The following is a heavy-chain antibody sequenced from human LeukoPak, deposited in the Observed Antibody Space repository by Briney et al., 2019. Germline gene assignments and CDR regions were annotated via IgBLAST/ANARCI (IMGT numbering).Heavy chain of an antibody. J-gene: IGHJ4*02. D-gene: IGHD1-26*01. CDR2: INPNSGGT. CDR1: GYTFTGYY. Sequence: ASVKVSCKASGYTFTGYYMHWVRQAPGQRLEWMGWINPNSGGTNYAQKFQGRVTMTRDTSISTAYMELSRLRSDDTAVYYCARSSIVGATPGGYWGQGTLVTVSS. CDR3: ARSSIVGATPGGY. V-gene: IGHV1-2*02.